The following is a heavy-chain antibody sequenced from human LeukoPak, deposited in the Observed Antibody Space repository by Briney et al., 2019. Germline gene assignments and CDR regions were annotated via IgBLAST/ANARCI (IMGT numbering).Heavy chain of an antibody. D-gene: IGHD6-13*01. CDR2: ISYDGSNK. V-gene: IGHV3-30*04. J-gene: IGHJ4*02. CDR1: GFTFSSYA. CDR3: ARDMGSVAAAGFDY. Sequence: GGSLRLSCAASGFTFSSYAMHWVRQAPGKGLEWVAVISYDGSNKYYADSVKGRFTISRDNSKNTLYLQMNSLRAEDTAVYYCARDMGSVAAAGFDYWGQGTLVTVSS.